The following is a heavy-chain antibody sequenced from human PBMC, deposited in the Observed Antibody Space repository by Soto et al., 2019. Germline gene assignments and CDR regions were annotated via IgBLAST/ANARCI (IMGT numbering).Heavy chain of an antibody. V-gene: IGHV4-30-4*01. J-gene: IGHJ6*02. D-gene: IGHD3-10*01. Sequence: SETLSLTCSVSGGSISSGDYYWNWIRQPPGKGLEWIGHIYYSGSTYYNSSLKSRVTISLDTSKNQFSLKLSSVTAADTAVYYCARVLSGGSGSYFLYYYYGMDVWGQGTTVTVSS. CDR3: ARVLSGGSGSYFLYYYYGMDV. CDR1: GGSISSGDYY. CDR2: IYYSGST.